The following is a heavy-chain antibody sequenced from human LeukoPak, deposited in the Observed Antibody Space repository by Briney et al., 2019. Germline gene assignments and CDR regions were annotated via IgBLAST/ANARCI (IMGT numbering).Heavy chain of an antibody. V-gene: IGHV1-18*01. CDR2: ISAYNGNT. Sequence: KPGASVKVSCKASGYTFTSYGISWVRQAPGQGLEWMGWISAYNGNTNYAQKLQGRVTMTTDTSTSTAYMELRSLRSDDTAVYYCARGRITMVRGESVDYWGQGTLVTVSS. CDR3: ARGRITMVRGESVDY. J-gene: IGHJ4*02. CDR1: GYTFTSYG. D-gene: IGHD3-10*01.